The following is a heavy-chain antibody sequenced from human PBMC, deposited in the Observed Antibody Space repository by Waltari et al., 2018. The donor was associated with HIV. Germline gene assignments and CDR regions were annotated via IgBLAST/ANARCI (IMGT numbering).Heavy chain of an antibody. D-gene: IGHD1-26*01. J-gene: IGHJ3*01. CDR2: INPEGTTA. Sequence: VHLVESGGGSFQPGGSLGLSCEVIGFSFSKTEMHWVRQGPGKGLEWVARINPEGTTAKYADSVKDRFLVSRDNDKNTLFLHLNRLRVGDTAVYFCVRVLDSFANSYADDAFDVWGQGTLVTVS. CDR3: VRVLDSFANSYADDAFDV. CDR1: GFSFSKTE. V-gene: IGHV3-74*01.